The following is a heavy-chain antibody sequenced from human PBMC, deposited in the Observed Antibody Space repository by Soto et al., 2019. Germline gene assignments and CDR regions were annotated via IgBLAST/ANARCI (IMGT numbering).Heavy chain of an antibody. CDR2: ISASGGST. CDR1: GFTFSTYG. J-gene: IGHJ4*02. Sequence: GGSLRLSCAASGFTFSTYGMSWVRQAPGKGLEWVSGISASGGSTYYADSVKGRFTISRDNSKSTMYLQMNSLRPEDTALYYCEKSNWPTEPFDSWGQGTLVTVSS. V-gene: IGHV3-23*01. CDR3: EKSNWPTEPFDS. D-gene: IGHD1-20*01.